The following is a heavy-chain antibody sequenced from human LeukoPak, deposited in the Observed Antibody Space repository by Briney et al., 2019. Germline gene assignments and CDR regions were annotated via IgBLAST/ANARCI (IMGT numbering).Heavy chain of an antibody. J-gene: IGHJ4*02. Sequence: GGSLRLSCAASGFTFSSYEINWVRQAPGKGLEWVGFIRSKTYGGTGEYAASVKGRFTISRDGSKSIAHLQMNSLKTEDTAVYYCTRSESGTYKGGFDFWGQGTLVTVSS. V-gene: IGHV3-49*04. D-gene: IGHD1-26*01. CDR1: GFTFSSYE. CDR2: IRSKTYGGTG. CDR3: TRSESGTYKGGFDF.